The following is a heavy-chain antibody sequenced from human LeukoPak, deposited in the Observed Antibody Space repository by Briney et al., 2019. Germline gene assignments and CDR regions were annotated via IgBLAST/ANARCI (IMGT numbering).Heavy chain of an antibody. CDR2: ISWDGGST. V-gene: IGHV3-43D*03. CDR3: AKDGYCSSTSCYAFWSYYYMDV. D-gene: IGHD2-2*01. J-gene: IGHJ6*03. CDR1: GFTFSSYW. Sequence: GGSLRLSCAASGFTFSSYWMHWVRQAPGKGLEWVSLISWDGGSTYYADSVEGRFTVSRDNSKNSLYLQMNSLRAEDTALYYCAKDGYCSSTSCYAFWSYYYMDVWGKGTTVTVSS.